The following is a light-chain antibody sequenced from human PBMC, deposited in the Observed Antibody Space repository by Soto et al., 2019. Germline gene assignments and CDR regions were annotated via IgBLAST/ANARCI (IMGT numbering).Light chain of an antibody. CDR2: AAS. Sequence: DIQMTQSPSSLCASVGDRVTITCLASQSISSYLNWYQQKPGKAPKLLIYAASSLQSGVPSRFSGSGSRTDFTLTISSLQPQDFATYYCQQSYSTPYNFGQGAKVDI. CDR3: QQSYSTPYN. J-gene: IGKJ2*01. CDR1: QSISSY. V-gene: IGKV1-39*01.